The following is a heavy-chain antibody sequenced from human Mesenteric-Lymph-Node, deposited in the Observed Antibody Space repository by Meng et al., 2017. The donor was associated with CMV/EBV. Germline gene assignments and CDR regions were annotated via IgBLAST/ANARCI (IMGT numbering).Heavy chain of an antibody. CDR2: MNPNNGNT. V-gene: IGHV1-8*01. D-gene: IGHD6-19*01. Sequence: ASVKVSCKASGYTFTSYGINWVRQATGQGLEWMAWMNPNNGNTGYAQKFQGRITMTSDVSTSTAYLEVSSLRSDDTAVYYCARIRPIAVAGTVFYYYYGMDVWGQGTTVTVSS. J-gene: IGHJ6*02. CDR3: ARIRPIAVAGTVFYYYYGMDV. CDR1: GYTFTSYG.